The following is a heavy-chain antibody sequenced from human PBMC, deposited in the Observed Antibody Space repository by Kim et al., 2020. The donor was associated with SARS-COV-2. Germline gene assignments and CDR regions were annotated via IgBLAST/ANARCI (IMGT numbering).Heavy chain of an antibody. CDR1: GGTFSSYT. CDR2: IIPILGIA. V-gene: IGHV1-69*02. D-gene: IGHD3-10*01. CDR3: ASAGSVGIRGVSHYYYYYGMDV. Sequence: SVKVSCKASGGTFSSYTISWVRQAPGQGLEWMGRIIPILGIANYAQKFQGRVTITADKSTSTAYMELSSLRSEDTAVYYCASAGSVGIRGVSHYYYYYGMDVWGQGTTVTVSS. J-gene: IGHJ6*02.